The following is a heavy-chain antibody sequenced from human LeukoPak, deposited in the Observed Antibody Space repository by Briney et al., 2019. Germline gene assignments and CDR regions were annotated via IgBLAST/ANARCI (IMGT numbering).Heavy chain of an antibody. CDR2: IWYGGSNK. CDR3: AKVEEMNYGFWSGSPFDP. J-gene: IGHJ5*02. Sequence: PGRSLRLSCAASGFTFSSYGMHWVRQAPGKGLEWVAVIWYGGSNKYYADSVKGRFTISRDNSKNTLYLQMNSLRAEDTAVYYCAKVEEMNYGFWSGSPFDPWGQGTLVTVSS. D-gene: IGHD3-3*01. V-gene: IGHV3-30*18. CDR1: GFTFSSYG.